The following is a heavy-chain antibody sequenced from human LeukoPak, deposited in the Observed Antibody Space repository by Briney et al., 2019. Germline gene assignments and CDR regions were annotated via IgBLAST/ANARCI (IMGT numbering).Heavy chain of an antibody. CDR1: GGSISSSSYY. CDR3: GHFRLDNFDY. D-gene: IGHD3-3*02. Sequence: PSETLSLTCTVSGGSISSSSYYWGWSRQPPGKGLEWIGSIYYSGSTYYNPSLKSRVTISVDTSKNQFSLKLSSVTAADTAVYYCGHFRLDNFDYWGQGTLVTVSS. J-gene: IGHJ4*02. CDR2: IYYSGST. V-gene: IGHV4-39*01.